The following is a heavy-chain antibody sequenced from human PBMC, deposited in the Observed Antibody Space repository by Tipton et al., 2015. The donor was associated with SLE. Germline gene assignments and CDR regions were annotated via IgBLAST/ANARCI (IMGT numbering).Heavy chain of an antibody. V-gene: IGHV5-10-1*01. CDR3: ASHMGEYSYGYNWFDP. D-gene: IGHD5-18*01. Sequence: QSGAEVKKPGESLRISCKGSGYSFTSYWISWVRQMPGKGLEWMGRIDPSDSHTNYSPSFQGHVTVSADKSISTAYLQWSSLKASDSAMYYCASHMGEYSYGYNWFDPWGQGTLVTVSS. CDR2: IDPSDSHT. J-gene: IGHJ5*02. CDR1: GYSFTSYW.